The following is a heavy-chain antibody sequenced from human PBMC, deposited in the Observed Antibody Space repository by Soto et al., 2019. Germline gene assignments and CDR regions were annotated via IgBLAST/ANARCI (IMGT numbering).Heavy chain of an antibody. D-gene: IGHD2-2*01. CDR2: ISGKTGKT. CDR3: ARVPREIILVGMDV. V-gene: IGHV1-18*04. J-gene: IGHJ6*02. Sequence: GASVRVSCKASGYTFTSYCISWVRQAPGQGLEWMGWISGKTGKTNYAQQFQGRVTISTDTFTSTAYMEMRSLRSDDTAVYYGARVPREIILVGMDVWGQGTMVTVSS. CDR1: GYTFTSYC.